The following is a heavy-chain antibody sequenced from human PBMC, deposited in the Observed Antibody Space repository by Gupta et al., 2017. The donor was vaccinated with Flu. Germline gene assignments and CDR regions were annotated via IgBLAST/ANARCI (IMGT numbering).Heavy chain of an antibody. J-gene: IGHJ4*01. CDR3: ARGDPNLRE. CDR2: VRHTGST. CDR1: GESFTGYY. Sequence: QVQLKQWGAGLLKPSETLSLTCGVYGESFTGYYWTGIRQPPGKGLEWIGEVRHTGSTNYNPSLKSRVTISVDTSKNQFSLRLNSVTAADTAVYYCARGDPNLREWGHGTLVTVSS. V-gene: IGHV4-34*01.